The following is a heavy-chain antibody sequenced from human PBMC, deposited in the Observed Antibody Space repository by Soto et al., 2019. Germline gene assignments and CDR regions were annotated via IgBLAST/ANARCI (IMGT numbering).Heavy chain of an antibody. V-gene: IGHV4-31*03. CDR1: GGSISSGGSY. CDR3: ARQSDYFDSSGYEGGWYFDL. D-gene: IGHD3-22*01. CDR2: IYYSGST. Sequence: QVQLQESGPGLVKPSQTLSLTCTVSGGSISSGGSYWSWVRQHPGKGLEWIGYIYYSGSTYYNPSLKSRIAISVDTSKNQFSLKLSSVTAADTAVYYCARQSDYFDSSGYEGGWYFDLWGRGTLVTVSS. J-gene: IGHJ2*01.